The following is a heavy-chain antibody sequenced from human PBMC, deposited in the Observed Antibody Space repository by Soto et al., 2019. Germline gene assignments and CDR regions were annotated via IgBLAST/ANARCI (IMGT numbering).Heavy chain of an antibody. V-gene: IGHV3-33*01. CDR3: ARDIMVRGVTRYYYYYGMDV. D-gene: IGHD3-10*01. Sequence: QVQLVESGGGVVQPGRSLRLSCAASGFTFSSYGMHWVRQAPGKGLEWVAVIWYDGSNKYYADSVKGRFTISRDNSKNTLYLQMNSLRAEDTAVYYCARDIMVRGVTRYYYYYGMDVWGQGTTVTVSS. CDR1: GFTFSSYG. CDR2: IWYDGSNK. J-gene: IGHJ6*02.